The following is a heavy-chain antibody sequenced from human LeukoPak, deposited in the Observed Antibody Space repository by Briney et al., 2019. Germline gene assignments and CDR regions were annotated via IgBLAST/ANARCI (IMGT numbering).Heavy chain of an antibody. V-gene: IGHV1-69*05. CDR1: GYTFTSYG. Sequence: SVKVSCKASGYTFTSYGISWVRQAPGQGLEWMGGIIPIFGTANYAQKFQGRVTITTDESTSTAYMELSSLRSEDTAVYYCARACFWSGYAFLAGFDPWGQGTLVTVSS. J-gene: IGHJ5*02. D-gene: IGHD3-3*01. CDR3: ARACFWSGYAFLAGFDP. CDR2: IIPIFGTA.